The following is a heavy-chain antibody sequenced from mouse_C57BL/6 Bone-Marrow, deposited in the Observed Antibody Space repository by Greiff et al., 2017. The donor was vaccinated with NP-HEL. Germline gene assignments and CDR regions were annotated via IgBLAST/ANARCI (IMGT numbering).Heavy chain of an antibody. J-gene: IGHJ4*01. CDR2: IWSGGST. D-gene: IGHD2-4*01. Sequence: QVQLKQSGPGLVQPSQSLSITCTVSGFSLTSYGVHWVRQSPGKGLEWLGVIWSGGSTDYNAAFISRLSISKDNSKSQVFFKMNSLQADDTAIYYCARSRYDYGGVHYYAMDYWGQGTSVTVSS. CDR3: ARSRYDYGGVHYYAMDY. V-gene: IGHV2-2*01. CDR1: GFSLTSYG.